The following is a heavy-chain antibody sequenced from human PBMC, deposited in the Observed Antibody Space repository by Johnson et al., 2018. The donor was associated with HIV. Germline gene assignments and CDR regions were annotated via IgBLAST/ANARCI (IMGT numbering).Heavy chain of an antibody. V-gene: IGHV3-20*04. Sequence: VQLVESGGGVVRPGGSLRLSCAASGITFVDYGMSWVRQAPGKGLEWISSIAWNGGNTGNADSVKGRFTIYRDNAKNSLYLQMNSLRADDTALYYCARVRQWLAGDAFDIWGQGTMVTVSS. D-gene: IGHD6-19*01. CDR3: ARVRQWLAGDAFDI. CDR2: IAWNGGNT. CDR1: GITFVDYG. J-gene: IGHJ3*02.